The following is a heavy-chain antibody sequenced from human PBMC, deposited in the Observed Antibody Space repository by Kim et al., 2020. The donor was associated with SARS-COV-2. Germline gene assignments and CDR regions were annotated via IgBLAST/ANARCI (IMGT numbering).Heavy chain of an antibody. CDR1: GFTFSDYY. Sequence: GGSLRLSCEASGFTFSDYYMSWIRQAPGKGLEWVSYISSSSSYTNYADSVKGRFTIYRDNAKNSLYLQMNSLRAEDTAVYYCARSGGIDDFWSGYRGWGQGTLVTVSS. J-gene: IGHJ4*02. V-gene: IGHV3-11*03. CDR3: ARSGGIDDFWSGYRG. D-gene: IGHD3-3*01. CDR2: ISSSSSYT.